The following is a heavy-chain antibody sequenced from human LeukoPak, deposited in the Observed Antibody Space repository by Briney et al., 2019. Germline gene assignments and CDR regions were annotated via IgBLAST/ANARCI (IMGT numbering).Heavy chain of an antibody. V-gene: IGHV7-4-1*02. J-gene: IGHJ4*02. CDR1: GYSFTNYA. D-gene: IGHD3-16*02. CDR3: ARAFQSLGGLSLPDY. Sequence: GASVKVSCKASGYSFTNYAMNWVRQAPGQGLEWMGWIHPSTGNPTYAQCFTGRFVFSLDTSVSTTYLQISSLKAEDTAVYFCARAFQSLGGLSLPDYWGQGTLVTVSS. CDR2: IHPSTGNP.